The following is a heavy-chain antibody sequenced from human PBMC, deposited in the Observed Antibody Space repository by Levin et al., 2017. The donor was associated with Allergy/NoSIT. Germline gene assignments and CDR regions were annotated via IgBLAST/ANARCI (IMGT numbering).Heavy chain of an antibody. CDR2: IYHSGST. D-gene: IGHD3-9*01. V-gene: IGHV4-30-2*01. Sequence: PSETLSLTCAVSGGSISSGGYSWSWIRQPPGKGLEWIGYIYHSGSTYYNPSLKSRVTISVDRSKNQFSLKLSSVTAADTAVYYCARFRRSGILTGYTTGGFDPWGQGTLVTVSS. J-gene: IGHJ5*02. CDR3: ARFRRSGILTGYTTGGFDP. CDR1: GGSISSGGYS.